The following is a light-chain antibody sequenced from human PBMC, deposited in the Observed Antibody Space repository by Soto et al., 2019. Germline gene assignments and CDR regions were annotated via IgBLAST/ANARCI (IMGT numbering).Light chain of an antibody. CDR1: QTISSS. Sequence: DIHLTQSPSFLSASLGYRFTITCRAGQTISSSLAWYQQKPGKAPKLLIYQASTLKSGVPSRFRGSGSGTEFTLTISSLQPDDFEAYYCQHYNSYSEAFGQGTKVDIK. CDR2: QAS. CDR3: QHYNSYSEA. V-gene: IGKV1-5*03. J-gene: IGKJ1*01.